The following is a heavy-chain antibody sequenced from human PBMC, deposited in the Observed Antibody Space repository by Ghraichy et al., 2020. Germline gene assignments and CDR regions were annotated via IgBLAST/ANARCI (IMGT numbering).Heavy chain of an antibody. D-gene: IGHD2-21*01. CDR2: TYYRSKWYN. V-gene: IGHV6-1*01. Sequence: SQTLSLTCAISGDSVSSNSAAWNWFRQSPSRGLEWLGRTYYRSKWYNDYAVSVKSRITINPDTSKNQFSLQLNSVTPEDTAVYYCARAELLYLSDNYYYYGLDVWGQGTTVTVSS. CDR1: GDSVSSNSAA. CDR3: ARAELLYLSDNYYYYGLDV. J-gene: IGHJ6*02.